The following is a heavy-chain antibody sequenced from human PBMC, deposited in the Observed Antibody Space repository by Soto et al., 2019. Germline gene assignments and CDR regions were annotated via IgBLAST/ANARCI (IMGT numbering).Heavy chain of an antibody. V-gene: IGHV1-18*01. D-gene: IGHD2-21*01. CDR3: ARGHPILRLLDY. CDR1: GYTFTSYG. J-gene: IGHJ4*02. Sequence: ASVKVSCKASGYTFTSYGISWVRQAPGQGLEWMGWISAYNGNTNYAQKLQGRVTLTTNTSTTTAYMELSSLKSDDTAVYYCARGHPILRLLDYWGQGTPVTVSS. CDR2: ISAYNGNT.